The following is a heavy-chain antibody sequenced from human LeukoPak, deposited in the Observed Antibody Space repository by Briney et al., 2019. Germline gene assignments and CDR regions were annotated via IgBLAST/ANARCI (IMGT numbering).Heavy chain of an antibody. D-gene: IGHD2-2*02. CDR2: INPNSGDT. CDR1: GYTFTDLY. J-gene: IGHJ4*02. CDR3: APGKPALYYFDY. Sequence: ASVKVSCKASGYTFTDLYVHWVRQAPGQGLEWMGWINPNSGDTEYDQKFRGRVTMTRDTSISTAYMELSRLKYDDTAVYYCAPGKPALYYFDYWGQGTLVTVSS. V-gene: IGHV1-2*02.